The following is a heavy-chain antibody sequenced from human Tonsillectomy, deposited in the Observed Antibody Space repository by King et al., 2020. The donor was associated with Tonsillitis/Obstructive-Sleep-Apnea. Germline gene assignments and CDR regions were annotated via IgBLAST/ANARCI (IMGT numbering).Heavy chain of an antibody. Sequence: QLVQSGAEVKKPGASVKVSCKASGYTFTSYGISWVRQAPGQGLEWMGWISPYNGDTNFAQKLQGRVTMTTGTSTSTAYMELRSLRSDDTAVYYCARDSMSHYYDSSGYYTFDYWGQGTLVTVSS. V-gene: IGHV1-18*01. J-gene: IGHJ4*02. CDR3: ARDSMSHYYDSSGYYTFDY. CDR1: GYTFTSYG. CDR2: ISPYNGDT. D-gene: IGHD3-22*01.